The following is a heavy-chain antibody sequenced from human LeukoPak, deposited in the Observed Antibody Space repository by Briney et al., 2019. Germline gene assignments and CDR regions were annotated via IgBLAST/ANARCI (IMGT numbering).Heavy chain of an antibody. V-gene: IGHV4-30-4*01. D-gene: IGHD2-2*01. Sequence: SQTLSLTCTVSGGSISSGDYYWSWIRQPPGKGLEWIGYIYYSGSTYYNPSLKSRVTMSVDTSKNQFSLKLSSVTAADTAVYYCARSLGYCSSTSCQGAFDIWGQGTMVTVSS. CDR1: GGSISSGDYY. CDR2: IYYSGST. CDR3: ARSLGYCSSTSCQGAFDI. J-gene: IGHJ3*02.